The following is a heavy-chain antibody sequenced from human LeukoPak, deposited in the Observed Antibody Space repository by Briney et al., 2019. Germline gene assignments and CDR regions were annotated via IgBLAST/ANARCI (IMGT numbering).Heavy chain of an antibody. V-gene: IGHV3-11*04. D-gene: IGHD6-13*01. CDR1: GFTFSDYY. Sequence: GGSLRLSCAASGFTFSDYYMSWIRQAPGEGLEWVSYISSSGSTIYYADSVKGRFTISRDNTKNSLYLQMNSLRAEDTAVCYCARCSLDYYYMDVWGKGTTVTVSS. J-gene: IGHJ6*03. CDR2: ISSSGSTI. CDR3: ARCSLDYYYMDV.